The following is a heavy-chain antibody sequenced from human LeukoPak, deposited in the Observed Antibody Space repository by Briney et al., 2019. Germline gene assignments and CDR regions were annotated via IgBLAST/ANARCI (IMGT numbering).Heavy chain of an antibody. D-gene: IGHD6-13*01. V-gene: IGHV4-34*01. CDR3: ARGPQTIAAAGGYYFDY. CDR2: INQSGST. J-gene: IGHJ4*02. Sequence: PSHTLSLTRAVYGGSFSGYYWSWIRQPPGKARKGRGEINQSGSTNYNPSLKSRVTISVYTSKNQFSLKLSSVSAADTAVYYCARGPQTIAAAGGYYFDYWGQGTLVTVSS. CDR1: GGSFSGYY.